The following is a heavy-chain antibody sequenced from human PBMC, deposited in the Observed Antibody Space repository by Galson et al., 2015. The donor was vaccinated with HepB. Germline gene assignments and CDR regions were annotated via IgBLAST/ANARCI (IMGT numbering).Heavy chain of an antibody. Sequence: LRLSCAASGFTFSSYAMHWVRQAPGKGLEYVSAISSNGGSTYYANSVKGRFTISRDNSKNTLYLQMGSLRAEDMAVYYCAREPHSSGYYYDGAREYYFDYWGQGTLVTVSS. V-gene: IGHV3-64*01. D-gene: IGHD3-22*01. J-gene: IGHJ4*02. CDR2: ISSNGGST. CDR1: GFTFSSYA. CDR3: AREPHSSGYYYDGAREYYFDY.